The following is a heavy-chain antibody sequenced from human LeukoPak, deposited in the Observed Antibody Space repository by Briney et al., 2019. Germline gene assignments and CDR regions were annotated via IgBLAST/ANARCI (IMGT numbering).Heavy chain of an antibody. D-gene: IGHD5-18*01. CDR1: GFTFSSYS. CDR3: VRDLRGYSYGRSPFDY. Sequence: GGSLRLSCAASGFTFSSYSMNWVRQAPGKGLEWVSYISSSSSTIYYADSVKGRFTISRDNAKNSLYLQMNSLRAEDTAVYYCVRDLRGYSYGRSPFDYWGQGTLVTVSS. V-gene: IGHV3-48*01. CDR2: ISSSSSTI. J-gene: IGHJ4*02.